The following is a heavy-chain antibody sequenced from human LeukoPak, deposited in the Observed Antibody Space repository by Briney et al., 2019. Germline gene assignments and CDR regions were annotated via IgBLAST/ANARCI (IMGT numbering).Heavy chain of an antibody. CDR1: GYTFSSYG. D-gene: IGHD2-2*01. V-gene: IGHV7-4-1*01. CDR2: IYTNTGNT. Sequence: ASVTVTCNASGYTFSSYGISWVRQPPGQGLEWMGWIYTNTGNTTYAQRLTGRLVFSLDTSVSTAYLQLRSLKAEDTSVYCCAREGEGDIVVVPAATNFLFDYWGQGTLVPVSS. J-gene: IGHJ4*02. CDR3: AREGEGDIVVVPAATNFLFDY.